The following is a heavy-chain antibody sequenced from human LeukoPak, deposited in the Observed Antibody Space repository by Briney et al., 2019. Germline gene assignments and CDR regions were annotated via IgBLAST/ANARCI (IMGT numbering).Heavy chain of an antibody. Sequence: SETLSLTCTVSGGSVNSGSYYWNWIRQPPGKGLEWIGYIYYGGSTNYNPSLKSRVTISVDTSKNQFSLKLSSVTAADTAVYYCARAAYSGSYHSDYWGQGTLVTVSS. CDR2: IYYGGST. D-gene: IGHD1-26*01. CDR3: ARAAYSGSYHSDY. CDR1: GGSVNSGSYY. V-gene: IGHV4-61*01. J-gene: IGHJ4*02.